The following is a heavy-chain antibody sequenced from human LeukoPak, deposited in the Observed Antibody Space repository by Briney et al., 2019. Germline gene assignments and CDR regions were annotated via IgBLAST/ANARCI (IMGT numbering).Heavy chain of an antibody. CDR1: GYTFSSYG. CDR2: ISAYNGNT. J-gene: IGHJ4*02. D-gene: IGHD3-10*01. V-gene: IGHV1-18*01. Sequence: ASVKVSCKASGYTFSSYGISWVRQAPGQGLEWMGWISAYNGNTNYAQNLQGRVTMTTDTSTSTAYMELRSLRSDDTAVYYCARAEVLPDYYAISGGFDYWGQGTLVTVSS. CDR3: ARAEVLPDYYAISGGFDY.